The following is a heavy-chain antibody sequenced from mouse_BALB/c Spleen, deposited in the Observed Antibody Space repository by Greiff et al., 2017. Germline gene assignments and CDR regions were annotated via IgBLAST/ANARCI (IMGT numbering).Heavy chain of an antibody. Sequence: VQLKESGPSLVKPSQTLSLTCSVTGDSITSGYWNWIRKFPGNKLEYMGYISYSGSTYYNPSLKSRISITRDTSKNQYYLQLNSVTTEDTATYYCARFYYGNLAVAYFDYWGQGTTLTVSS. J-gene: IGHJ2*01. V-gene: IGHV3-8*02. CDR3: ARFYYGNLAVAYFDY. D-gene: IGHD2-1*01. CDR2: ISYSGST. CDR1: GDSITSGY.